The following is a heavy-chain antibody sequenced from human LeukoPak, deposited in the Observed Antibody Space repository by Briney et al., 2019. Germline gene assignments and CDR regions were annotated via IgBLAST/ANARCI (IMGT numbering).Heavy chain of an antibody. CDR1: SGSISSGTYY. Sequence: SQTLSLTCTVSSGSISSGTYYWTWIRQPAGKGLEWIGRIYTTGSTNYNPSLKSRVTMSTDTSKNQFSLKLSSVTAADTAVYYCARVTTGGYYNCWGQGTLVTVSS. D-gene: IGHD3-22*01. CDR3: ARVTTGGYYNC. J-gene: IGHJ4*02. CDR2: IYTTGST. V-gene: IGHV4-61*02.